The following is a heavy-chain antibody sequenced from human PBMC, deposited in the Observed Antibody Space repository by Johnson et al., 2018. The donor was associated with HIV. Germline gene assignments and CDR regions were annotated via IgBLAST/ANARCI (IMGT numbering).Heavy chain of an antibody. CDR1: GFTFNSYG. CDR3: ARVACPAPDVGAFDI. Sequence: QVQLVESGGGVVQPGRSLRLSCGASGFTFNSYGMHWVRQAPGKGLEWVAVIWYDGSNKYYADSVKGRFTISRDNSKNTLYLQMNSLRAEDTAVYYCARVACPAPDVGAFDIWGQGTMVTVSS. J-gene: IGHJ3*02. CDR2: IWYDGSNK. D-gene: IGHD1-14*01. V-gene: IGHV3-33*01.